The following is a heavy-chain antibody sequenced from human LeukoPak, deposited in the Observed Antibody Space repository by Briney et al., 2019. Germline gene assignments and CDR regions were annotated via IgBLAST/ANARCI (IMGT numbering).Heavy chain of an antibody. V-gene: IGHV4-31*11. CDR1: GGSFSGYY. J-gene: IGHJ2*01. CDR3: AGPRTGYFDL. D-gene: IGHD1-1*01. CDR2: IYYSGST. Sequence: SETLSLTCAVYGGSFSGYYWSWIRQHPGKGLEWIGYIYYSGSTYYNPSLKSRVTISVDTSKNQFSLKLSSVTAADTAVYYCAGPRTGYFDLWGRGTLVTVSS.